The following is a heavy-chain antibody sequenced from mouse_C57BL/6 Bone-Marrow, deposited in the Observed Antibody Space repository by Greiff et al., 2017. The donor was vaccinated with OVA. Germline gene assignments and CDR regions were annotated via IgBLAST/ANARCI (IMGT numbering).Heavy chain of an antibody. CDR1: GYTFTSYG. CDR3: ARQVLRIMDY. J-gene: IGHJ4*01. V-gene: IGHV1-81*01. D-gene: IGHD1-1*01. Sequence: QVQLQQSGAELARPGASVKLSCKASGYTFTSYGISWVKQRTGQGLEWIGEIYPRSGSTYYNEKFKGKATLTADKSSSTAYMELRSLTSEDSAVDFCARQVLRIMDYWGQGTSVTVSA. CDR2: IYPRSGST.